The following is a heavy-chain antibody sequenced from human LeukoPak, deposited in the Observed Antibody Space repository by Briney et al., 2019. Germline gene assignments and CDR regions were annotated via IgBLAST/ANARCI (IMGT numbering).Heavy chain of an antibody. D-gene: IGHD6-13*01. CDR2: ISAYNGNT. V-gene: IGHV1-18*01. Sequence: GASVKVSCKPSGYTFISYGITWVRQAPGQGPEWMGWISAYNGNTNYAQHLQGRVTMTTDTSTTTAYMELRSLTSADTAVYYCARTYSSYFSSSEFDYWGQGTLVTVSS. J-gene: IGHJ4*02. CDR3: ARTYSSYFSSSEFDY. CDR1: GYTFISYG.